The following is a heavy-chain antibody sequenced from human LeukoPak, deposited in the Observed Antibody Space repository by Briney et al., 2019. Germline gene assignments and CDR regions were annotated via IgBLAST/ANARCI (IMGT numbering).Heavy chain of an antibody. CDR2: IKQDGSEK. V-gene: IGHV3-7*01. CDR1: GFTFSSYW. D-gene: IGHD3-10*01. J-gene: IGHJ6*03. Sequence: GGSLRLSCAASGFTFSSYWMSWVRQAPGKGLEWVANIKQDGSEKYYVDSVKGRFTISRDNAKNSLYLQMNSLRAEDTAVYYCARDRRGGYYYYYMDVWGKGTTVTVSS. CDR3: ARDRRGGYYYYYMDV.